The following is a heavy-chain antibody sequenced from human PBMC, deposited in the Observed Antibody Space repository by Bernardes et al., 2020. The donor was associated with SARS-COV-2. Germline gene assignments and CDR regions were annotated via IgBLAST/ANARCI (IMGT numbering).Heavy chain of an antibody. V-gene: IGHV4-39*01. Sequence: SETLSLTCTGSGGSSSSIKYYWGWLRKPPGKGLEWIGSVYSSGSSYYNTSLQSRVRASADTSKNQFSLRLSFVTAADTAVYYCAGSSCGIDCYIGGLRSWDYGMDVWGQGTTVTVSS. CDR1: GGSSSSIKYY. CDR3: AGSSCGIDCYIGGLRSWDYGMDV. D-gene: IGHD2-21*01. J-gene: IGHJ6*02. CDR2: VYSSGSS.